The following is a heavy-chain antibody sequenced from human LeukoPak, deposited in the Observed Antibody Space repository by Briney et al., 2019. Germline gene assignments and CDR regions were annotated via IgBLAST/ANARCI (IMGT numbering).Heavy chain of an antibody. J-gene: IGHJ4*02. CDR3: DNGEW. Sequence: GGSLRLSRIGSGFNLGDFAMSWVRQVPGRSPGFGSSISDTVKVVFYTATVRGRATVSRDNSKSTLYLQSGDVRGDDTAVYYCDNGEWWGPGTQVAVSS. CDR2: ISDTVKVV. CDR1: GFNLGDFA. D-gene: IGHD3-3*01. V-gene: IGHV3-23*01.